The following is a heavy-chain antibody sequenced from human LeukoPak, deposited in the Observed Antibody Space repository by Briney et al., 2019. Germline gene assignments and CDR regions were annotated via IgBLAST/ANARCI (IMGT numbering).Heavy chain of an antibody. Sequence: ASVKVSCKASGYNFFTYGITWVRQAPGQGLEWMGWISAYNGNTNYAQKLQGRVTMTTDTSTSTAYMELRSLRSDDTAVYYCARDSDYLDYWGQGTLVTVSS. V-gene: IGHV1-18*01. CDR3: ARDSDYLDY. CDR2: ISAYNGNT. J-gene: IGHJ4*02. D-gene: IGHD3-10*01. CDR1: GYNFFTYG.